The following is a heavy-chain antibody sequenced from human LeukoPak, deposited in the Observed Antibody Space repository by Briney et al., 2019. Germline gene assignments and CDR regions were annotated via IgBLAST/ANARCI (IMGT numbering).Heavy chain of an antibody. V-gene: IGHV3-21*01. D-gene: IGHD2-15*01. Sequence: PGGSLRLSCAGSGFTFSSYSMNWVRQAPGKGLEWVSSISSSSSYIYYADSVKGRFTISRDNAKNSLYLQMNSLRAEDTAVYYCARDSPHGGCSGGSCYPNWFDPWGQGTLVTVSS. J-gene: IGHJ5*02. CDR3: ARDSPHGGCSGGSCYPNWFDP. CDR1: GFTFSSYS. CDR2: ISSSSSYI.